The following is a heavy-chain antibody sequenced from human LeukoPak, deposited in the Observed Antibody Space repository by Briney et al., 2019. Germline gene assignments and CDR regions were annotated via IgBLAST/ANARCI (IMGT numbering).Heavy chain of an antibody. J-gene: IGHJ6*02. V-gene: IGHV3-7*04. CDR3: ARATYSGSLASYGMDV. D-gene: IGHD5-12*01. CDR1: GFTFGNYW. Sequence: GGSLRLSCAVSGFTFGNYWMSWVRQAPGKGLEWVANIKHDGSEKDYVQSVKGRFTISRDNAKNSLYLQMNSLRAEDTAVYYCARATYSGSLASYGMDVWGQGTTVTVSS. CDR2: IKHDGSEK.